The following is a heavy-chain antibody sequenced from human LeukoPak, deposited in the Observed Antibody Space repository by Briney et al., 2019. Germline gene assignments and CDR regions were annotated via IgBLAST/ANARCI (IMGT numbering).Heavy chain of an antibody. CDR1: GLTFSNYW. J-gene: IGHJ4*02. V-gene: IGHV3-74*01. D-gene: IGHD3-10*01. Sequence: GGSLRLSCAASGLTFSNYWMHWVRQAPGKGLVWVSRIKPDGSGTSYVDSVKGRFTISRDNAKSTLYLQMNSLGAEDTAVYYCAKDAVYGSGSVDYWGQGALVTVSS. CDR2: IKPDGSGT. CDR3: AKDAVYGSGSVDY.